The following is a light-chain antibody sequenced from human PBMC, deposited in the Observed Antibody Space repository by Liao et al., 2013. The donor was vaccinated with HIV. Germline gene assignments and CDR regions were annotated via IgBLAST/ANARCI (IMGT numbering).Light chain of an antibody. CDR3: QAWDSSTFHYV. Sequence: SYELTQPPSVSVSPGQTASITCSGDKLGDKFACWYQQKPGQSPVLVIYQDTKRPSGIPERFSGSNSGNTATLTISGTQAMDEADYYCQAWDSSTFHYVFGTGTNGHRP. CDR1: KLGDKF. CDR2: QDT. V-gene: IGLV3-1*01. J-gene: IGLJ1*01.